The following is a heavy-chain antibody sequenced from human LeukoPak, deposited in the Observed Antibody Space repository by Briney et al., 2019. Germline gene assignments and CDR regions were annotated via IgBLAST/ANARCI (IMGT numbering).Heavy chain of an antibody. V-gene: IGHV1-2*07. J-gene: IGHJ5*02. CDR3: ARARGPYNWNGPPHWFDP. D-gene: IGHD1-1*01. CDR1: GYTFTGYY. CDR2: INPNSGGT. Sequence: ASVKVSCKASGYTFTGYYMHWMRQAPGQGLEWMGWINPNSGGTNYAHKFQGRVTMTRDTSISTSYMELSRLRSDDTAVYYCARARGPYNWNGPPHWFDPWGQGTLVTVSS.